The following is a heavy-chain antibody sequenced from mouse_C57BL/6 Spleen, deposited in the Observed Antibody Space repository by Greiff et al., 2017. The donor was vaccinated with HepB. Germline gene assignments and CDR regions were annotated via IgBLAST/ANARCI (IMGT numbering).Heavy chain of an antibody. CDR2: INPGSGGT. CDR1: GYAFTNYL. D-gene: IGHD2-4*01. CDR3: ARFIDYGFDY. Sequence: QVQLQQSGAELVRPGTSVKVSCKASGYAFTNYLIEWVKQRPGQGLEWIGVINPGSGGTNYNEKFKGKATLTADKSSSTAYMQLSSLTSEDSAVYFCARFIDYGFDYWGQGTTLTVSS. J-gene: IGHJ2*01. V-gene: IGHV1-54*01.